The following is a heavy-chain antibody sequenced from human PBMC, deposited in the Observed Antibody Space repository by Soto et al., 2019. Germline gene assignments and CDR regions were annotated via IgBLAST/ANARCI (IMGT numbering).Heavy chain of an antibody. D-gene: IGHD3-9*01. Sequence: SETLSLTCTVSGDSINSYYWSWIRQPPGKGLEWIGYIYDSGSTNYNPSLKSRVTISVDTSKNQFSLKLTSVTAADTAMYYCATEAGVRYPFDPWGQGTLVTVSS. V-gene: IGHV4-59*01. CDR3: ATEAGVRYPFDP. J-gene: IGHJ5*02. CDR1: GDSINSYY. CDR2: IYDSGST.